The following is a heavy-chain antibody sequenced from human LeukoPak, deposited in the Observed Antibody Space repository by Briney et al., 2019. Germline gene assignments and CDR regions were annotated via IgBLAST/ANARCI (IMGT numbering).Heavy chain of an antibody. V-gene: IGHV4-59*12. J-gene: IGHJ4*02. CDR1: NGSISSFY. CDR2: IYYTGTT. CDR3: ARPLYYHDSSGYLS. D-gene: IGHD3-22*01. Sequence: SETLSLTCTVSNGSISSFYWTWIRQPPGKGLEWIGYIYYTGTTDYNPSLKSRVTISVDTSKNQFSLKLSSVTAADTAVYYCARPLYYHDSSGYLSWGQGTLVTVSS.